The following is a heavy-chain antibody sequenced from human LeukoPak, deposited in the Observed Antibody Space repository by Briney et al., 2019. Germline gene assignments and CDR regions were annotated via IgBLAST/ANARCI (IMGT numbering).Heavy chain of an antibody. CDR1: GFTFSSYS. CDR2: ITYSSSTI. J-gene: IGHJ4*02. CDR3: ARTQLRYFDWLTDY. Sequence: GGSLRLSCAASGFTFSSYSMTWVRQAPGKGLEWVSYITYSSSTIYYADSVKGRFTISRDNSKNTLYLQMNSLRAEDTAVYYCARTQLRYFDWLTDYWGQGTLVTVSS. D-gene: IGHD3-9*01. V-gene: IGHV3-48*01.